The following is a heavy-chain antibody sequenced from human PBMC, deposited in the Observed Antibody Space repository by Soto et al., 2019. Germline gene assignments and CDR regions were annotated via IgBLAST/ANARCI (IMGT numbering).Heavy chain of an antibody. Sequence: EVHLLESGGGSVQPGGSLRLSCAASGLTFSNYVMSWVRQAPGKGLEWVSAISGSGSDTYYAVSMKGRFTISRNNSKNALYLQVNSLRAEDTAVYYCAKRRGDGYFDLWGRGTLVTVSS. CDR1: GLTFSNYV. CDR3: AKRRGDGYFDL. V-gene: IGHV3-23*01. D-gene: IGHD7-27*01. CDR2: ISGSGSDT. J-gene: IGHJ2*01.